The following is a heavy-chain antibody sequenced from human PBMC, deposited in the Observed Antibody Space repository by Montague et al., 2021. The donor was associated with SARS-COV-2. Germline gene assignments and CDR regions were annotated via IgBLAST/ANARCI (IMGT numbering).Heavy chain of an antibody. Sequence: SETLSLTCTVSGRSIANSHKYWGWVHQPPGKGLEWIGSVLYTGTPYDHPSLTARVTISLDTSKNQFSLKMYSVTAADTATYFCVAGGDSAKAGAYWGQGTLVTVSS. CDR3: VAGGDSAKAGAY. V-gene: IGHV4-39*07. CDR2: VLYTGTP. J-gene: IGHJ4*02. D-gene: IGHD3-16*01. CDR1: GRSIANSHKY.